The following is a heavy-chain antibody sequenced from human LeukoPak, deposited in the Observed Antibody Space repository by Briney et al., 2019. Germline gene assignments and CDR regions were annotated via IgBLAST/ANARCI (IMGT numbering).Heavy chain of an antibody. J-gene: IGHJ4*02. D-gene: IGHD2-15*01. Sequence: SVKVSCKASGGTFSSYAISWVRQAPGQGLEWMGGIIPIFGTANYAQKFQGRVTITADESTSTAYMELRSLRSDDTAVYYCARVAPNRRYCSGGSCLNYFDYWGQGTLVTVSS. CDR1: GGTFSSYA. CDR3: ARVAPNRRYCSGGSCLNYFDY. CDR2: IIPIFGTA. V-gene: IGHV1-69*13.